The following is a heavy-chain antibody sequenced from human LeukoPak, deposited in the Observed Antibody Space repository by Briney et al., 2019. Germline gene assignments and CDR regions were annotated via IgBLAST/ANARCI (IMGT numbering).Heavy chain of an antibody. CDR1: GYTSSNYG. CDR3: ARDEMTTVTTPSDY. J-gene: IGHJ4*02. Sequence: GASVKVSCKSSGYTSSNYGISWMRQAPGQGLEWMGWISAYNGNTNYAQKLQGRVTMTTDTSTSTAYMELRSLRSDDTAVYYCARDEMTTVTTPSDYWGQGTLVTVSS. CDR2: ISAYNGNT. V-gene: IGHV1-18*01. D-gene: IGHD4-17*01.